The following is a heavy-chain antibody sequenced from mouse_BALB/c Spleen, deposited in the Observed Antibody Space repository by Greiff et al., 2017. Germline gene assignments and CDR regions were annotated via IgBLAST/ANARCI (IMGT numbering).Heavy chain of an antibody. Sequence: QVQLKESGAELVRPGVSVKISCKGSGYTFTDYAMHWVKQSHAKSLEWIGVISTYYGDASYNQKFKGKATMTVDKSSSTAYMELARLTSEDSAIYYCARRGNWDYFDYWGQGTTLTVSS. CDR1: GYTFTDYA. CDR3: ARRGNWDYFDY. V-gene: IGHV1S137*01. D-gene: IGHD4-1*01. CDR2: ISTYYGDA. J-gene: IGHJ2*01.